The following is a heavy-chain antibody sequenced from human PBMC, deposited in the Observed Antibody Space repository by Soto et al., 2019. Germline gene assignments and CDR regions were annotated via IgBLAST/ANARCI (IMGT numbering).Heavy chain of an antibody. CDR3: ARDPFSSTDLPYYFDY. V-gene: IGHV3-7*01. J-gene: IGHJ4*02. CDR1: GFTFSSYW. CDR2: IKQDGSEK. D-gene: IGHD2-2*01. Sequence: GGSLRLSCAASGFTFSSYWMSWVRQAPGKGLERVANIKQDGSEKYYVDSVKGRFTISRDNAKNSLYLQMNSLRAEDTAVYYCARDPFSSTDLPYYFDYWGQGTLDTVSS.